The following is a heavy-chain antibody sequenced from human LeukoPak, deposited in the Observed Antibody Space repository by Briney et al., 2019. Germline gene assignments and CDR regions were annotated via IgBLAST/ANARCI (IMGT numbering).Heavy chain of an antibody. CDR1: GGSISSSNC. CDR3: AGQTYYDILTGYYTLTTDSFDI. D-gene: IGHD3-9*01. CDR2: IYQSGST. Sequence: PSGTLSLTCAVSGGSISSSNCWSWVRQPPGKGLEWIGEIYQSGSTSYNPSLKSRVIISLDRSNNQFSLNLRSVTAADSAVYYCAGQTYYDILTGYYTLTTDSFDIWGQGTTVTVAS. V-gene: IGHV4-4*02. J-gene: IGHJ3*02.